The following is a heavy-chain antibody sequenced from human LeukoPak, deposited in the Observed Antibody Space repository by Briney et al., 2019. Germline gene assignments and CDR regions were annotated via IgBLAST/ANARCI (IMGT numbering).Heavy chain of an antibody. CDR3: ASSPYSTGWYYFDY. CDR2: IYYSGST. V-gene: IGHV4-59*11. J-gene: IGHJ4*02. CDR1: GGSISTHY. Sequence: SGTLSLTCGVSGGSISTHYWSWIRQPPGKGLEWIGYIYYSGSTNYNPSLKSRVTISVNTSKNQFSLKVTSVTAADTAVYHCASSPYSTGWYYFDYWGQGSLVTVSS. D-gene: IGHD6-19*01.